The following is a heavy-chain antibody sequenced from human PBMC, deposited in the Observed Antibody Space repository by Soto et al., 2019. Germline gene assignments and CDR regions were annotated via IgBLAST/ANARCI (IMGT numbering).Heavy chain of an antibody. J-gene: IGHJ6*02. CDR3: AKDLEWLVLRYAMDV. V-gene: IGHV3-30*18. CDR1: GFTFSSYG. CDR2: ISYDGSNE. Sequence: PGGSLRLSCAASGFTFSSYGMHWVRQAPGKGLEWVALISYDGSNEDYADSVKGRFTISRDNSKKTLHLQMNSLRPEDTAVYYCAKDLEWLVLRYAMDVWGQGTTVTVSS. D-gene: IGHD6-19*01.